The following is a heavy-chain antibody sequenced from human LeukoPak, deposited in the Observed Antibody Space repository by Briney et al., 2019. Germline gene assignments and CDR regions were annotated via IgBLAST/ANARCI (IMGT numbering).Heavy chain of an antibody. Sequence: GGSLRLSCAASGFTFSSHWMSWVRQAPGKGLEWVANIKQDGSEKYYVDSVKGRFTISRDNAKNSLYLQMNSLRAEDTAVYYCARDRTGGRVPSDYWGQGTLVTVSS. CDR1: GFTFSSHW. CDR2: IKQDGSEK. CDR3: ARDRTGGRVPSDY. V-gene: IGHV3-7*01. D-gene: IGHD3/OR15-3a*01. J-gene: IGHJ4*02.